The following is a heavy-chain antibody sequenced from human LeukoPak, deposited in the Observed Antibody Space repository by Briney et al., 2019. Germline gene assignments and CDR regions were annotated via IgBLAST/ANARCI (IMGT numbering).Heavy chain of an antibody. CDR3: ARYNGILTGTGFDP. CDR2: INTNTGNP. V-gene: IGHV7-4-1*01. Sequence: ASVKVSCKASGYTFTSYAMNWVRQAPGQGLEWMGWINTNTGNPTYAQGFTGRFVFSLDTSVSTAYLQICSLKAEDTAVYYCARYNGILTGTGFDPWGQGTLVTVSS. CDR1: GYTFTSYA. J-gene: IGHJ5*02. D-gene: IGHD3-9*01.